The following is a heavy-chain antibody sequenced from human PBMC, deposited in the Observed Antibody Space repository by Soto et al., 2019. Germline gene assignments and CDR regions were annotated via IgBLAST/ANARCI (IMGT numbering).Heavy chain of an antibody. D-gene: IGHD6-13*01. CDR1: GFTVSSNY. V-gene: IGHV3-53*01. CDR3: ARDASSAAAIDYYMDV. Sequence: GGSLRLSCAASGFTVSSNYMSWVRQAPGKGLEWVSVIYSGGSTYYADSVKGRFTISRDNSKNTLYLQMNSLRAADTAMYYCARDASSAAAIDYYMDVWGKGTTVTVSS. J-gene: IGHJ6*03. CDR2: IYSGGST.